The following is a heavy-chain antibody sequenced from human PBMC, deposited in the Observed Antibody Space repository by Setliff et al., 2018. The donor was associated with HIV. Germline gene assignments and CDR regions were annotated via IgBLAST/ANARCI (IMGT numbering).Heavy chain of an antibody. CDR2: INHSGST. D-gene: IGHD1-26*01. CDR3: ARQVGEGKWYLDS. Sequence: SETLSLTCAVYGGSFSGYYWSWIRQSPGKGLEWIGEINHSGSTNYNPSLKSRVTILGDTSKNQFSLKLSGVTAADTAIYYCARQVGEGKWYLDSWGHGTLVTVSS. J-gene: IGHJ4*01. V-gene: IGHV4-34*01. CDR1: GGSFSGYY.